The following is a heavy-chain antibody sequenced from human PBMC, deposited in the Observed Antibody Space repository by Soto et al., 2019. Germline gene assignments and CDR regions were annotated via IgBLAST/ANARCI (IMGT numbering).Heavy chain of an antibody. CDR3: AREKYLLAEGLAPLYYFDY. J-gene: IGHJ4*02. CDR1: VFTFRSEI. V-gene: IGHV3-33*01. D-gene: IGHD3-3*01. Sequence: GGSLRLSCAASVFTFRSEIMHWVRQAPGKGLEWVAVIWYDGSNKYYADSVKCRFTISRDNSKNTLYLQMNSLRAEDTAVYYCAREKYLLAEGLAPLYYFDYWGQGTLVTVSS. CDR2: IWYDGSNK.